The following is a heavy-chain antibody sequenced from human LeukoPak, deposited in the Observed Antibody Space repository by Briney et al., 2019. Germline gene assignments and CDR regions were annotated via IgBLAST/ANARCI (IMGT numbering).Heavy chain of an antibody. D-gene: IGHD3-22*01. J-gene: IGHJ4*02. V-gene: IGHV3-23*01. Sequence: GGSLRLSCAASGFTFSSYAMSWVRQAPGKGLEWVSAISGSGGSTYYADSVKGRFTISRDNSKNTLYLQMNSLRTEDTAVYCCAKVVTMIVVVTYNDYWGQGTLVTVSS. CDR1: GFTFSSYA. CDR2: ISGSGGST. CDR3: AKVVTMIVVVTYNDY.